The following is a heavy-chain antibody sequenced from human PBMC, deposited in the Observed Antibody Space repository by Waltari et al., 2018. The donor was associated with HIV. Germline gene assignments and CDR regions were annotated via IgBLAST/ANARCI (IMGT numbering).Heavy chain of an antibody. CDR1: AGSVSGYY. V-gene: IGHV4-34*01. Sequence: QVQLQQWGAGLLKPSETLSLTCVVYAGSVSGYYWSWLRRPPGKGLEWIGEINHSGSTNYSPSLKSRVTISLDTSNNQFSLKLNSVTAADTAVYYCARALNDYGDLDSWGQGTLVTVSS. J-gene: IGHJ4*02. CDR2: INHSGST. D-gene: IGHD4-17*01. CDR3: ARALNDYGDLDS.